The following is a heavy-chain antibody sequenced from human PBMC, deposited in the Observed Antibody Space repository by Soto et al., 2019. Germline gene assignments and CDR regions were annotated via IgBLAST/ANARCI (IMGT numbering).Heavy chain of an antibody. CDR1: GFTFSNAW. D-gene: IGHD3-3*01. Sequence: GGSLRLSCAASGFTFSNAWMNWVRQAPGKGLEWVGRIKSKTDGGTTDYAAPVKGRFTISRDDSKNTLYLQMNSLKTEDTAVYYCTTAQGIDFWSGYYLEPPSPSQTYYYYGMDVWGQGTTVTVSS. V-gene: IGHV3-15*07. CDR2: IKSKTDGGTT. CDR3: TTAQGIDFWSGYYLEPPSPSQTYYYYGMDV. J-gene: IGHJ6*02.